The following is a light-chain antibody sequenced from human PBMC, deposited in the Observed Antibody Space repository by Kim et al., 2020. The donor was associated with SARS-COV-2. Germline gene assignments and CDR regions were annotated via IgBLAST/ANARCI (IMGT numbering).Light chain of an antibody. Sequence: PGQSFTISCTGTSNDVGGYNYVSWYQQHPSKAPKLMIYDVNKRPSGISSRFSGSKSGNTASLTISGLQAEDEADYYCSSYTNTRVFGGGTQLTVL. CDR1: SNDVGGYNY. V-gene: IGLV2-14*04. J-gene: IGLJ3*02. CDR3: SSYTNTRV. CDR2: DVN.